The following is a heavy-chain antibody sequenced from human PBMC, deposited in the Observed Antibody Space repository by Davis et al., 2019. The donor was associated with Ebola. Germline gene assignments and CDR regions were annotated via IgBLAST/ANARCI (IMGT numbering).Heavy chain of an antibody. V-gene: IGHV3-30-3*01. CDR2: ISYDGSNK. CDR3: ARQSARIVVVTSRFDY. Sequence: GESLKISCAASGFTFSSYAMHWVRQAPGKGLEWVAVISYDGSNKYYADSVKGRFTISRDKSKNTLYLQMNSLRAEDTAVYYCARQSARIVVVTSRFDYWGQGTLVTVSS. J-gene: IGHJ4*02. CDR1: GFTFSSYA. D-gene: IGHD2-21*02.